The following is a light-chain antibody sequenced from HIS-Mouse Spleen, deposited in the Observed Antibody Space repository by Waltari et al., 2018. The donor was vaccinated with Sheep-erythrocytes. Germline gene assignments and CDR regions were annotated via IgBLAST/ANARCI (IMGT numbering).Light chain of an antibody. Sequence: QSALTQPPPASASPGQPATTSCTGTSSDVGVYNYVPWYQQHPGKAPKLMIYEVSKRPSGVPDRFSGSKSGNTASLTVSGLQAEDEADYYCSSYAGSNIVVFGGGTKLTVL. CDR2: EVS. V-gene: IGLV2-8*01. J-gene: IGLJ2*01. CDR1: SSDVGVYNY. CDR3: SSYAGSNIVV.